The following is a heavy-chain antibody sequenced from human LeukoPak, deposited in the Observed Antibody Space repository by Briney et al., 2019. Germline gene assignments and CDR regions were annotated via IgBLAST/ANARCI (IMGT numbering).Heavy chain of an antibody. V-gene: IGHV4-34*01. CDR1: GGSFSGYY. Sequence: SETLSLTCAVYGGSFSGYYWSWIRQPPGKGLEWIGEINHSGRTKYNPSLKSRVSMSVDTSKNQFSLKLNSVTAADTNVYYCARGWPGGYVDSWGQGILVTVPS. CDR3: ARGWPGGYVDS. D-gene: IGHD3-22*01. J-gene: IGHJ4*02. CDR2: INHSGRT.